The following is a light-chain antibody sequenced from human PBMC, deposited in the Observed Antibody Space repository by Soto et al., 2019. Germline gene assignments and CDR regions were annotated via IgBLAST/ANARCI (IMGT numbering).Light chain of an antibody. CDR1: QRVSSSY. CDR3: QRYGSSPPFT. J-gene: IGKJ2*01. V-gene: IGKV3-20*01. CDR2: GAS. Sequence: EIVLTQSPGTLSLSPGERATLSCRASQRVSSSYLAWYQQKPGQAPRLLIYGASSRTTGIQDRFSGSGSGTDFTLTFSRLEPEDFAVYFCQRYGSSPPFTFGQGTK.